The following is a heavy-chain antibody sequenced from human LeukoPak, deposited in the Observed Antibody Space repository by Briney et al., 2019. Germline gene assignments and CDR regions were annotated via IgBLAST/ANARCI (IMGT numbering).Heavy chain of an antibody. CDR1: GXSFSGHW. J-gene: IGHJ4*02. D-gene: IGHD6-6*01. Sequence: GGSLRLSCTXSGXSFSGHWMHWARQLPGKGLVWVXRISPTGSTTSYADSVKGRFTVSRDNAKNTLYLQVNNLRAEDTAVYYCARGPNSNWSGLDFWGQGTLLTVSS. CDR2: ISPTGSTT. V-gene: IGHV3-74*01. CDR3: ARGPNSNWSGLDF.